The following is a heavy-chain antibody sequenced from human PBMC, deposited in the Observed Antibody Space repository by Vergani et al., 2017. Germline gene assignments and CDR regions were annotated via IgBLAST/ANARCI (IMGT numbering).Heavy chain of an antibody. J-gene: IGHJ2*01. Sequence: QVRPEESGPGLVKPSETPSTTRSVSGYSIGSGFYWVWIRQSPGEGLQWFTSIHNRGNSYHNPSLKSRVTVSLDTSKNRLPLNLTSVTATDTAVYYCARSQGDYWDFDLWGPGSLVTVSS. CDR1: GYSIGSGFY. CDR2: IHNRGNS. CDR3: ARSQGDYWDFDL. V-gene: IGHV4-38-2*01. D-gene: IGHD2-21*01.